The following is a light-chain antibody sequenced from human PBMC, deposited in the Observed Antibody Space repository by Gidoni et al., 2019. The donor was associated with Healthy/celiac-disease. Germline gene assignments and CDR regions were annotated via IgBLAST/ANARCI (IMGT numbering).Light chain of an antibody. V-gene: IGKV1-5*03. CDR1: QSLSSW. CDR2: KAS. CDR3: QQYNSYPWT. J-gene: IGKJ1*01. Sequence: DIQMTQSPSTLSASVGDRVTITCRASQSLSSWLAWYQQKPGKAPKLLIYKASSLESGLPSRFSGSGSGTEFTLTISSLQPDDFATYYCQQYNSYPWTFXQXTKVEIK.